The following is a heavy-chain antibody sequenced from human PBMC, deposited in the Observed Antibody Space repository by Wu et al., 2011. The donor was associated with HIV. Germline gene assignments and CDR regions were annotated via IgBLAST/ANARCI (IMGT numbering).Heavy chain of an antibody. D-gene: IGHD2-21*01. CDR1: GYTFTGYY. Sequence: QVQLVQSGADVKKPGASVKVSCKASGYTFTGYYMYWVRQAPGQGLEWMGWINPNSGGTNYAQKFQGRVTITADKSTTTAYMELSSLRSEDTAVYYCARDFGGDEDSWGQGTLVTVSS. J-gene: IGHJ4*02. V-gene: IGHV1-2*02. CDR3: ARDFGGDEDS. CDR2: INPNSGGT.